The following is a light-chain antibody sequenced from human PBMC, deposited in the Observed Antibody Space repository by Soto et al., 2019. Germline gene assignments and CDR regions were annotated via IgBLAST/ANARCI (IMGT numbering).Light chain of an antibody. Sequence: QSALTQPASVSGSPGQSITISCSGTSSDVGSYNYVSWYQQHPDRAPKLMIDDVSNRPSGVSNRFSGSKSGNTASLPISGLKAEDESDYYCSSYTSSSTLLFGGGTQLTVL. CDR3: SSYTSSSTLL. J-gene: IGLJ2*01. V-gene: IGLV2-14*01. CDR1: SSDVGSYNY. CDR2: DVS.